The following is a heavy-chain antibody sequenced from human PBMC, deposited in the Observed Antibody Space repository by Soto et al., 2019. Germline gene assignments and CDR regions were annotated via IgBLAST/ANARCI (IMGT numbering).Heavy chain of an antibody. V-gene: IGHV3-23*01. CDR1: GFTFGSYA. J-gene: IGHJ6*02. CDR2: ISGSGGST. CDR3: AKDFRSGIAAPGYYGMDV. Sequence: QAGGSLRLSCAASGFTFGSYAMSWVRQAPGKGLEWVSAISGSGGSTYYADSVKGRFTISRDNSKNTLYLQMNSLRAEDTAVYYCAKDFRSGIAAPGYYGMDVWGQGTTVTVSS. D-gene: IGHD6-13*01.